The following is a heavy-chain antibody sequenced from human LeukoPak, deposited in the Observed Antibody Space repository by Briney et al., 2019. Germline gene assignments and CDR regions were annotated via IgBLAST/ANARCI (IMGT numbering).Heavy chain of an antibody. CDR1: GYTFTRYY. CDR3: ARGSTTLGNYYYYYMDV. Sequence: ASVKVSCKASGYTFTRYYMHWVRQAPGQGLEWMGIINPSGGSTSYARNFEGRVSMTRDMSTSTVYMELSSLRSEDTAVYYCARGSTTLGNYYYYYMDVWGKGTTVTISS. CDR2: INPSGGST. V-gene: IGHV1-46*01. D-gene: IGHD7-27*01. J-gene: IGHJ6*03.